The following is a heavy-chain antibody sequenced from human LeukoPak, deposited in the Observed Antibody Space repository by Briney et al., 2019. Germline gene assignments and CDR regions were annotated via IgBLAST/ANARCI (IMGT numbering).Heavy chain of an antibody. V-gene: IGHV3-23*01. D-gene: IGHD2-21*02. Sequence: GGSLRLSCAASGFTFNSYAMSWVRQAPGKGLEWVSAISGSGGSTYYADSVKGRFTISRDNSKNTLYLQMNSLRAEDTAVYYCAKDLCGGDCYAYDYWGQGTLVTVSS. CDR3: AKDLCGGDCYAYDY. CDR2: ISGSGGST. CDR1: GFTFNSYA. J-gene: IGHJ4*02.